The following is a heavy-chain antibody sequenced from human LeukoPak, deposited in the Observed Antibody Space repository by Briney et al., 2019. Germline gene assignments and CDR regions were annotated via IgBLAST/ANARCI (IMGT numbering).Heavy chain of an antibody. CDR2: ISGGGGST. V-gene: IGHV3-23*01. CDR1: GFTFRSYA. D-gene: IGHD6-19*01. J-gene: IGHJ4*02. Sequence: GGSLRLSCAAFGFTFRSYAMDWVRQAPGKGLGWVSGISGGGGSTYYADSVKGRFTISRDNSKNTLYLQMNSLRAEDTAVYYCAKRRHGVVAGRYYFEYWGQGTLVTVSS. CDR3: AKRRHGVVAGRYYFEY.